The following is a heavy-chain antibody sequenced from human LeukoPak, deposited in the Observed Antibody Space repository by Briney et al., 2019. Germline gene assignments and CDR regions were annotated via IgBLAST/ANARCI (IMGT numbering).Heavy chain of an antibody. CDR1: GFTFSSYS. J-gene: IGHJ6*03. CDR3: ARYEDWGLDYYYYMDV. CDR2: ISSSSSYI. V-gene: IGHV3-21*01. Sequence: PGGSLRLSCAASGFTFSSYSMNWVRQAPGKGLEWVSSISSSSSYIYYADSVKGRFTISRDNAKNSLYLQMNSLRAEDTAVYYCARYEDWGLDYYYYMDVWGKGTTVTISS. D-gene: IGHD7-27*01.